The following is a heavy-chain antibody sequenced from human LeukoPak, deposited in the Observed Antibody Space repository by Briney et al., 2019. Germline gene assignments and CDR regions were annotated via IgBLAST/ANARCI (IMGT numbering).Heavy chain of an antibody. D-gene: IGHD6-13*01. Sequence: PSETLSLTCSVSGGSISSYYWSWIWQPPEKGLEWIGYIHYSGSTSYNPSLKSRVTMSVDTSKNQFSLKVSSVTAADTAVYYCARGGGSWYADYWGQGILVTVSS. CDR3: ARGGGSWYADY. CDR1: GGSISSYY. J-gene: IGHJ4*02. V-gene: IGHV4-59*01. CDR2: IHYSGST.